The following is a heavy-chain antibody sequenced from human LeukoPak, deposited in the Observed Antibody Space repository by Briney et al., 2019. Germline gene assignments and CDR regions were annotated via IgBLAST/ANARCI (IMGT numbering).Heavy chain of an antibody. CDR2: ISGSGRKT. D-gene: IGHD6-25*01. CDR3: ARDEIPSGT. Sequence: PGGSLRLSCAASGFFFNNYALSWVRQTPGKGVEWGSAISGSGRKTYYADSVKGRFTISRENSRSTVDLQMNSLRVEDTGIYYCARDEIPSGTWGQGTMVIVSS. CDR1: GFFFNNYA. V-gene: IGHV3-23*01. J-gene: IGHJ3*01.